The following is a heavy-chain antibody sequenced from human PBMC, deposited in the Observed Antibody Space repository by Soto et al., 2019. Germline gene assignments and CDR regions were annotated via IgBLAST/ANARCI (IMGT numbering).Heavy chain of an antibody. V-gene: IGHV1-2*04. J-gene: IGHJ5*02. Sequence: ASVKVSCKASGYTFTGYYMHWVRQAPGQGLERKGWINPNSGGTNYAQKFQGWVTMTRDTSISTAYMELSRLRSDDTAVYYCARSFGDDNPNWFDPWGQGTLVTVSS. D-gene: IGHD3-10*01. CDR3: ARSFGDDNPNWFDP. CDR1: GYTFTGYY. CDR2: INPNSGGT.